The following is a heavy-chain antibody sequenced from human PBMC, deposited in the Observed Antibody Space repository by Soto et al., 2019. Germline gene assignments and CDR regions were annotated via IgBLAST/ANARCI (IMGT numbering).Heavy chain of an antibody. J-gene: IGHJ6*03. CDR1: GFTLSGYA. CDR2: ISSNGVGT. Sequence: GGSLRLSCAASGFTLSGYAMDWGLQAPGKGLEYVSGISSNGVGTYYANSVQGRFTISRDNSKNTVYLQMGSLRPEDMAVYYCARRARPDFYYMDVWGKGTTVTVSS. CDR3: ARRARPDFYYMDV. V-gene: IGHV3-64*01. D-gene: IGHD6-6*01.